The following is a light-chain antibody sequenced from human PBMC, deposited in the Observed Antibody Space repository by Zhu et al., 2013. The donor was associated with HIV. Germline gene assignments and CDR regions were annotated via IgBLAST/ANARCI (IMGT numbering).Light chain of an antibody. Sequence: EVVLTQSPATLYVSPGESTTLSCRTSQTIDSLYLAWYQQKRGQAPRLLIYGSSRRATGIPDRFSGSGSGTDFTLTISRLEPDDFAVYYCQQYAGSPVTFGGGTKMEIK. V-gene: IGKV3-20*01. CDR3: QQYAGSPVT. J-gene: IGKJ4*01. CDR1: QTIDSLY. CDR2: GSS.